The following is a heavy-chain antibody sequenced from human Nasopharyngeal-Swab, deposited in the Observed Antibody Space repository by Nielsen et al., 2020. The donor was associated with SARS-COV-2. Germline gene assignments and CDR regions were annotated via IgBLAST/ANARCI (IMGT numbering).Heavy chain of an antibody. CDR1: GGSISSRSYY. CDR3: ARESAGNHKNNFFNP. V-gene: IGHV4-39*02. CDR2: IYYIGST. Sequence: SETLSLTCTVSGGSISSRSYYWGWIRQPPGKGLEWIGSIYYIGSTYYNPSLKSRITISVDTSKNQFSLKLSSVTAADTAVYYCARESAGNHKNNFFNPWGQGILVTVSS. J-gene: IGHJ5*02. D-gene: IGHD1-20*01.